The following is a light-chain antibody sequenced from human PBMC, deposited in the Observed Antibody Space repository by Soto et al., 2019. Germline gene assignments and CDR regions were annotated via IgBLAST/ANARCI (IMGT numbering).Light chain of an antibody. CDR3: LLSYRGPRRV. Sequence: QTVVTQEPSLTVSPGGTVTLTCGSTTGAVTSGQYPYWFQQKPGQAPRTLIYDTNKRHSWTPARFSGSLLGGKAALTLSGAQPEDEAEYYCLLSYRGPRRVFGTGTKLTVL. CDR1: TGAVTSGQY. J-gene: IGLJ1*01. CDR2: DTN. V-gene: IGLV7-46*01.